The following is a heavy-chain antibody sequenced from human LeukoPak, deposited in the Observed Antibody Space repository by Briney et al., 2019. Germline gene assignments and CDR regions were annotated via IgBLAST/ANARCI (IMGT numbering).Heavy chain of an antibody. D-gene: IGHD1-26*01. CDR2: IYYSGST. Sequence: IRQXPGKGLXWIGYIYYSGSTNYNPSLKSRVTISVDTSKNQFSLKLSSVTAADTAVYYCARSVGATYFDYWGQGTLVTVSS. V-gene: IGHV4-59*01. CDR3: ARSVGATYFDY. J-gene: IGHJ4*02.